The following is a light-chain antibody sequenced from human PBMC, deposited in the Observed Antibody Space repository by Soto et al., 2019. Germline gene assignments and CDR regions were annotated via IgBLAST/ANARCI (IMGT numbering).Light chain of an antibody. CDR1: SSDVGGYNY. J-gene: IGLJ3*02. Sequence: QSALTQPASVSGSPGQSITISCTGTSSDVGGYNYVSWYQQHPGKAPKLMIYDVSKRPSGVSNRFSGSKSGNTASLTISGLQAEDESDYYCSSYTSSSTSVVFGGETKLTVL. CDR3: SSYTSSSTSVV. CDR2: DVS. V-gene: IGLV2-14*01.